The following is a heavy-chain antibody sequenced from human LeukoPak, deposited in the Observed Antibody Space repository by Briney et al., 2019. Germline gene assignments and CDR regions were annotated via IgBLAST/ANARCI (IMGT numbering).Heavy chain of an antibody. CDR3: ARIALMKRSFDP. V-gene: IGHV4-39*01. J-gene: IGHJ5*02. Sequence: PSETLSLTCTVSGGSISSSSYYWGWIRQPPGKGLEWIGSIYYSGSTYYNPSLKSRVTISVDTSKNQFSLKLSSVTAADTAVYYCARIALMKRSFDPWGQGTLVTVSS. CDR1: GGSISSSSYY. D-gene: IGHD3-16*01. CDR2: IYYSGST.